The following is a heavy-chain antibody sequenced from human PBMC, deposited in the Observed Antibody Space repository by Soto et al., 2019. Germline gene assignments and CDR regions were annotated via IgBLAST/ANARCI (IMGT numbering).Heavy chain of an antibody. CDR1: GFTFSRYW. V-gene: IGHV3-7*01. CDR3: ARSRGPKLVGAKDY. D-gene: IGHD1-26*01. J-gene: IGHJ4*02. Sequence: GGSLRLSCDASGFTFSRYWMTWVRQAPGEGLEWVANISPDGSNTYYADSVKGRFTISRDNSKNTLYLQMNSLRAEDTAVYYCARSRGPKLVGAKDYWGQGTLVTVSS. CDR2: ISPDGSNT.